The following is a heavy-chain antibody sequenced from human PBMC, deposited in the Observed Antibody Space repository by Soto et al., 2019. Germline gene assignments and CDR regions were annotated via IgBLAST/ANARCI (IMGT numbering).Heavy chain of an antibody. Sequence: EVQLLESGGGLVQPGGSLRLSCAASGFTFSSYAMRWVRQAPGKGLEWVSAISGSGGSTYYADSVKGRFTISRDNSKNRLYLQMNSLRADDTAVYYYAKSRLPHTPLMVGDYGDYAFDYCGQGTLVTVSS. CDR1: GFTFSSYA. D-gene: IGHD4-17*01. CDR3: AKSRLPHTPLMVGDYGDYAFDY. V-gene: IGHV3-23*01. J-gene: IGHJ4*02. CDR2: ISGSGGST.